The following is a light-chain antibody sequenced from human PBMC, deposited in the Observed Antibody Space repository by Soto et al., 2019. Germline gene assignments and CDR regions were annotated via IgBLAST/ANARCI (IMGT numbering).Light chain of an antibody. CDR2: DAS. J-gene: IGKJ1*01. CDR3: QEYYNYRWT. V-gene: IGKV1-5*01. CDR1: QAVSTW. Sequence: ILMTQSPAPLSASVGDRVTTTCRASQAVSTWLAWYQLKPGKAPKLLIYDASRLESGVPSRFSGSGSETEFTLTISSLQPDDFATYYCQEYYNYRWTFGQGTKVDIK.